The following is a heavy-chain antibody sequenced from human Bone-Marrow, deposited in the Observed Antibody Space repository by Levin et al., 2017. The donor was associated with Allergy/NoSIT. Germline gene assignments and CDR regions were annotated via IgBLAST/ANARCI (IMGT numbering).Heavy chain of an antibody. V-gene: IGHV3-21*01. J-gene: IGHJ4*02. CDR1: GFTFSSYH. Sequence: GESLKISCAASGFTFSSYHINWVRQAPGKGLEWVSSISTSSTYIYYAGSVKGRFTISRDNAKNTLDLQMNSLRPEDTAVYYCARGRGVEGLYYFDHWGQGTLVTVSS. CDR3: ARGRGVEGLYYFDH. D-gene: IGHD3-10*01. CDR2: ISTSSTYI.